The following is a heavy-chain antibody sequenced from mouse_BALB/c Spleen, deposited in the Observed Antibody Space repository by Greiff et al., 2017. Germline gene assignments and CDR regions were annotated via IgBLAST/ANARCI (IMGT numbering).Heavy chain of an antibody. Sequence: QVQLKQSGPDLVAPSQSLSITCTVSGFSLTSYGVHWVRQPPGKGLEWLVVIWSDGSTTYNSALKSRLSISKDNSKSQVFLKMNSLQTDDTAMYYCARHGGYGPYYAMDYWGQGTSVTVSS. V-gene: IGHV2-6-2*01. CDR2: IWSDGST. CDR3: ARHGGYGPYYAMDY. J-gene: IGHJ4*01. CDR1: GFSLTSYG. D-gene: IGHD1-2*01.